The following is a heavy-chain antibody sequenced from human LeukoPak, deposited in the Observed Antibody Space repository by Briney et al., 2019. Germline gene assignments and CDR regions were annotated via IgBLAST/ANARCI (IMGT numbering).Heavy chain of an antibody. J-gene: IGHJ5*02. CDR2: IYYSGST. Sequence: SETLSLTCTVSGGSISSSSYYWGWIRQPPGKGLEWIGSIYYSGSTYYNPSLKGRVTISVDTSKNQFSLKLSSVTAADTAVYYCASVPPIAVADYNWFDPWGQGTLVTVSS. D-gene: IGHD6-19*01. V-gene: IGHV4-39*01. CDR1: GGSISSSSYY. CDR3: ASVPPIAVADYNWFDP.